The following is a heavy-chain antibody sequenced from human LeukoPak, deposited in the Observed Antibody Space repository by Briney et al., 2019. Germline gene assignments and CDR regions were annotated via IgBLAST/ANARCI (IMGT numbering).Heavy chain of an antibody. D-gene: IGHD6-19*01. J-gene: IGHJ4*02. CDR3: ARGGIQVSGIDEFDY. Sequence: GGSLRLSCAASGFTFIDYDMHWVRQVIGKGLEWVSAIGIRGDTHYSGSVKGRFTISRESAESSLYLQMNSLRAEDTAVYYCARGGIQVSGIDEFDYWGQGTLVTVSS. CDR1: GFTFIDYD. CDR2: IGIRGDT. V-gene: IGHV3-13*01.